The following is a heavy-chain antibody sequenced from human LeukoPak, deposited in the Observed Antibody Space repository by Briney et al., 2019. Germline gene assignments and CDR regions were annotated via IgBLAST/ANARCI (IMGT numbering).Heavy chain of an antibody. CDR1: AGSMPSYY. J-gene: IGHJ6*03. V-gene: IGHV4-4*07. Sequence: SQTLSLTCTLYAGSMPSYYWRWIRHPAGKGVVWIGRIYNSGRNNSNPSLMSRVTMSVDTSKNQCSLNLSSVTAADTAVYYCARDLCSSTSCKYYYYYYMDVWGKGTTVTVSS. CDR2: IYNSGRN. CDR3: ARDLCSSTSCKYYYYYYMDV. D-gene: IGHD2-2*01.